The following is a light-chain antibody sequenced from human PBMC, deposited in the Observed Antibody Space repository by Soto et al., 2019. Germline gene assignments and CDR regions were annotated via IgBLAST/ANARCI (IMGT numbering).Light chain of an antibody. V-gene: IGLV1-36*01. Sequence: QSVLTQPPSVSGAPRQRVTLSCSGSSSNIGNNAVNWYQQLPGKAPKLLIYYDDLLPSGVSDRFSGSKSGTSASLAISGLQSEDEADYYCAAWDDSLNGVGFGGGTKVTVL. CDR2: YDD. CDR3: AAWDDSLNGVG. CDR1: SSNIGNNA. J-gene: IGLJ2*01.